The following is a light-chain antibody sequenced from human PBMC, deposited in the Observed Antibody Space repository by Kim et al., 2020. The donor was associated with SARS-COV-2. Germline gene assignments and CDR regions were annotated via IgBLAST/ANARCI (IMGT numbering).Light chain of an antibody. Sequence: RVTISCSGSSSNIGINYVYWYQQLPGTAPKLLIYRNNQRPSGVPDRISGSKSGTSASLAISGLRSEDEAEYYCAAWDDSLSGSWVFGGGTQLTVL. V-gene: IGLV1-47*01. J-gene: IGLJ3*02. CDR3: AAWDDSLSGSWV. CDR1: SSNIGINY. CDR2: RNN.